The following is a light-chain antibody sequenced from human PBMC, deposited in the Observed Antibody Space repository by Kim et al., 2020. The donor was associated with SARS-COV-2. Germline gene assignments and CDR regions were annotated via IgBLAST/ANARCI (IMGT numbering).Light chain of an antibody. CDR3: QQYYSTPPS. J-gene: IGKJ2*03. CDR1: QTVLDNSNNKND. CDR2: WAS. V-gene: IGKV4-1*01. Sequence: ATLNCKSSQTVLDNSNNKNDLAWYQQKPGQAPKLLIYWASIRESGVSDRFSGSGSETDFTLTISSLQAEDVAVYYCQQYYSTPPSFGQGTKLEI.